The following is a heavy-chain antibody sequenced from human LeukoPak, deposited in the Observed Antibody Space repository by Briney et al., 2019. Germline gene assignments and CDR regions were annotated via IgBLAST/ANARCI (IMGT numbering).Heavy chain of an antibody. V-gene: IGHV3-48*03. CDR1: GFTFSSYE. Sequence: QSGGSLRLSCAASGFTFSSYEMNWVRQAPGKGLEWVSYISSSGSTIYYADSVKGRFTISRDNAKNSLYLQMNSLRAEDTAVYYCAKDQNTMIVVLRSPLNWFDPWGQGTLVTVSS. CDR3: AKDQNTMIVVLRSPLNWFDP. J-gene: IGHJ5*02. D-gene: IGHD3-22*01. CDR2: ISSSGSTI.